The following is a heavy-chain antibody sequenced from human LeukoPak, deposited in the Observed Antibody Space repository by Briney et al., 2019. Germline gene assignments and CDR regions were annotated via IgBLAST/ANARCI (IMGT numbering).Heavy chain of an antibody. CDR1: GFTFSSYW. J-gene: IGHJ5*02. V-gene: IGHV3-7*01. D-gene: IGHD3-22*01. CDR2: IKQDGSEK. Sequence: PGGSLRLSCAASGFTFSSYWMSWVRQAPGKGGEWVANIKQDGSEKYYVDSVKGRFTISRDNPKNSLYLQMNSLRAEDTAVYYCAKPLAGTYYYDSSGYPSKGAPWGQGTLVTVSS. CDR3: AKPLAGTYYYDSSGYPSKGAP.